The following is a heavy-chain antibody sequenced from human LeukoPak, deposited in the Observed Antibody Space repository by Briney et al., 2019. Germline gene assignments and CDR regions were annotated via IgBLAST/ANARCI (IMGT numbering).Heavy chain of an antibody. D-gene: IGHD3-22*01. Sequence: GESLKISCKGSGYSFTSYWIGWVRQMPGKGLEWMGIIYPGDSDTRYSPSFQGQVTISADKSISTAYLQWSSLKASDTAMYYCARGIYYYDSSGYYLYYFDYWGQGTLVTVSS. V-gene: IGHV5-51*01. CDR3: ARGIYYYDSSGYYLYYFDY. CDR1: GYSFTSYW. J-gene: IGHJ4*02. CDR2: IYPGDSDT.